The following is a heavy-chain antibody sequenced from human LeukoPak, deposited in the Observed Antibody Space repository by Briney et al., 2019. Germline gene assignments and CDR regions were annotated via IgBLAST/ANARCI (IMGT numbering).Heavy chain of an antibody. J-gene: IGHJ4*02. CDR1: GGSISSYY. Sequence: SEPLSLTCTVSGGSISSYYWSWIRQPPEKGLEWIGYIYYSRSTNYNPSLTSRVTISVDTSKNQFSPNLSSVTAADTAVYYCARLREQWLVRRXXXYFDYWGQGTLVTVSS. CDR3: ARLREQWLVRRXXXYFDY. D-gene: IGHD6-19*01. V-gene: IGHV4-59*08. CDR2: IYYSRST.